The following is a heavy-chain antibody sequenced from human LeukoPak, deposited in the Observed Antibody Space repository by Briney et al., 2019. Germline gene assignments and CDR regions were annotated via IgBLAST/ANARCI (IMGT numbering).Heavy chain of an antibody. CDR1: GYTFTSYG. CDR3: AREPLLWFGELYPNWFDP. J-gene: IGHJ5*02. Sequence: EASVKVSCKASGYTFTSYGISWVRQAPGQGLEWMGWISAYNGNTNYAQKLQGRVTMTTDTSTSTAYMELRSLRSDDTAVYYCAREPLLWFGELYPNWFDPWGQGTLVTVSS. D-gene: IGHD3-10*01. CDR2: ISAYNGNT. V-gene: IGHV1-18*01.